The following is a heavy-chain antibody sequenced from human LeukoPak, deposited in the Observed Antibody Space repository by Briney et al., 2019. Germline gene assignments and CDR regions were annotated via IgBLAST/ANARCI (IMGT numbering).Heavy chain of an antibody. D-gene: IGHD3-3*01. CDR2: INPNSGGT. V-gene: IGHV1-2*02. CDR3: ARDSVDTIFGTPRYCWFDP. CDR1: GYTFIGYY. J-gene: IGHJ5*02. Sequence: GASVKVSCKASGYTFIGYYMHWVRQAPGQGLEWMGWINPNSGGTNYAQKFQGRVTMTRDTSISTAYMELSRLRSDDTAVYYCARDSVDTIFGTPRYCWFDPWGQGTLVTVSS.